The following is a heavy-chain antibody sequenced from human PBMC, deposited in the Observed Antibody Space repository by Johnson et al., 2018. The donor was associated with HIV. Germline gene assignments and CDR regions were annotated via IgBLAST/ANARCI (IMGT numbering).Heavy chain of an antibody. CDR2: IWYDGNNK. V-gene: IGHV3-30*04. CDR1: GFTFSSYA. J-gene: IGHJ3*02. D-gene: IGHD3-22*01. Sequence: QVQLVESGGGVVQPGRSLRLSCAASGFTFSSYAMHWVRQAPGKGLQWVAVIWYDGNNKYYADSVKGLFTISRDNSKNTLYLQMNSLRAEDTAVYYCARVRGLIAFDIWGQGTMVTVSS. CDR3: ARVRGLIAFDI.